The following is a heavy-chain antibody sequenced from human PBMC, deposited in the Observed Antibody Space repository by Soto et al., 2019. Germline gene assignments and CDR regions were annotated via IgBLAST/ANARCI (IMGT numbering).Heavy chain of an antibody. V-gene: IGHV4-61*08. CDR1: GGSGRSDGYY. CDR2: VSYSGNT. CDR3: AREMTREGYNFGSGGMDV. J-gene: IGHJ6*02. D-gene: IGHD5-12*01. Sequence: SETLTLTCPVSGGSGRSDGYYWSWIRQPTGKGLEWIGFVSYSGNTKYNPSLRSRVSISLDTSKKHLSLKLSSVTPADTAVYYCAREMTREGYNFGSGGMDVWGQGTTVTVSS.